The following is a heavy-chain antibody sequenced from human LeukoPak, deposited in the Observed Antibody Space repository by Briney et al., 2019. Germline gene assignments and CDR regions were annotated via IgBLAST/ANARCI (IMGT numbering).Heavy chain of an antibody. CDR1: GFSFSNYA. D-gene: IGHD1-26*01. CDR3: ARERVGATKWRTSTFDY. V-gene: IGHV3-48*04. Sequence: GGSLRLSSEASGFSFSNYAMSWVRQAPGKGLEWVSYISSSSSTIYYADYVKGRFTISRDNAKNSLYLQMNSLRAEDTAVYYCARERVGATKWRTSTFDYWGQGTLVTVSS. J-gene: IGHJ4*02. CDR2: ISSSSSTI.